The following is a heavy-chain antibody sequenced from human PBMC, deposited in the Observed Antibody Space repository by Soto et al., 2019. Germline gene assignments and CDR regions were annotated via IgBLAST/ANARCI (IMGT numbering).Heavy chain of an antibody. CDR1: GLTFSYFA. Sequence: EVQLLESGAGLVQPGGSLRLSCAVSGLTFSYFAMSWVRQAPGKGLEWVSAISGSGGITYYADSVKGRFTISRDNSKNTLFLQMNSLRAEDTAVYYCALLGRSGSGRPYYYGMDVWGQGTTVTVSS. D-gene: IGHD3-10*01. V-gene: IGHV3-23*01. CDR2: ISGSGGIT. J-gene: IGHJ6*02. CDR3: ALLGRSGSGRPYYYGMDV.